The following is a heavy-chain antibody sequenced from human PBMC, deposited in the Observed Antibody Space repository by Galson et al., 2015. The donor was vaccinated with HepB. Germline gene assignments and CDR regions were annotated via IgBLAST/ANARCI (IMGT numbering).Heavy chain of an antibody. CDR1: GFTFSSYG. CDR3: ARVGGYSSSWYSSYYYYYYGMDV. CDR2: IWYDGSNK. Sequence: SLRLSCAASGFTFSSYGMHWVRQAPGKGLEWVAVIWYDGSNKYYADSVKGRFTISRDNSKNTLYLQMNSLRAEDTAVYYCARVGGYSSSWYSSYYYYYYGMDVWGQGNPGHRLL. J-gene: IGHJ6*02. V-gene: IGHV3-33*01. D-gene: IGHD6-13*01.